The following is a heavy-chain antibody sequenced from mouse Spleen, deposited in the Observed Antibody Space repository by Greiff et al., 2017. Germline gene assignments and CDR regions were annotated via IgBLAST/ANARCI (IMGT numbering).Heavy chain of an antibody. V-gene: IGHV1-69*01. CDR1: GYTFTSYW. D-gene: IGHD2-10*01. CDR2: IDPSDSYT. Sequence: QVQLQQPGAELVMPGASVKLSCKASGYTFTSYWMHWVKQRPGQGLEWIGEIDPSDSYTNYNQKFKGKATLTVDKSSSTAYMQLSSLTSEDSAVYYCARSSYYGNYLGSWGQGTTLTVSS. CDR3: ARSSYYGNYLGS. J-gene: IGHJ2*01.